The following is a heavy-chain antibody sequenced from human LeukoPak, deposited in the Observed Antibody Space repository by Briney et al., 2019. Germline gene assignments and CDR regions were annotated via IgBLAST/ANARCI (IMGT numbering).Heavy chain of an antibody. J-gene: IGHJ4*02. V-gene: IGHV4-39*01. Sequence: PSETLSLTCTVSGGSISSSSYYWGWIRQPPGKGLEWIGSIYYSGSTYYNPSLKSRVTISVDTSKNQFSLKLSSVTAADTAVYYCARLRSSQGHWGQGTLVTVSS. CDR3: ARLRSSQGH. CDR2: IYYSGST. CDR1: GGSISSSSYY.